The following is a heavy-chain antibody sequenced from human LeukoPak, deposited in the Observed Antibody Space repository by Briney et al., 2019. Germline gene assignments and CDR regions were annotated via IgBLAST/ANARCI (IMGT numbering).Heavy chain of an antibody. J-gene: IGHJ6*03. D-gene: IGHD2-15*01. CDR3: ASFYCSGGSCYQYFSYYYMDV. Sequence: SETLSLTCTVSGGSISSRSYYWGWIRQPPGKGLEWIGSIYYSGSTYYNPSLQSRVAISVDTSKNQFSLKLNSVTAADTAVYYCASFYCSGGSCYQYFSYYYMDVWGKGTTVTISS. CDR2: IYYSGST. V-gene: IGHV4-39*01. CDR1: GGSISSRSYY.